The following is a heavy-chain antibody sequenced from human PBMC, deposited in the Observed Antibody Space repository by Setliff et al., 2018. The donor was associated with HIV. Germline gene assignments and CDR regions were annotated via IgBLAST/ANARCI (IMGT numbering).Heavy chain of an antibody. CDR2: IYQSGSS. D-gene: IGHD3-9*01. J-gene: IGHJ3*02. V-gene: IGHV4-38-2*01. Sequence: PSETLSLTCAVSGYSISSGYYWGWIRQPPGKGLEWIGNIYQSGSSYSNPSLKSRVTISIDTSKNQFSLKLSSVTAADTAVYCCARRWGDILTGPDTFDIWGQGTMVTVSS. CDR3: ARRWGDILTGPDTFDI. CDR1: GYSISSGYY.